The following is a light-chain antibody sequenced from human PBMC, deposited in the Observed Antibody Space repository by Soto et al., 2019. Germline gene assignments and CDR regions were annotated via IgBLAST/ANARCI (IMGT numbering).Light chain of an antibody. J-gene: IGLJ2*01. V-gene: IGLV2-14*01. CDR3: SSYTDTNTLV. Sequence: QSVLTQPASVSGSPGQSITISCTGTSSDVDGYNYVSWYQLNPGKAPKLMVFDVSDRPSGVSSRFSGSKSGNTASLTISGLQAEDEAYYFCSSYTDTNTLVFGGGTKLTVL. CDR2: DVS. CDR1: SSDVDGYNY.